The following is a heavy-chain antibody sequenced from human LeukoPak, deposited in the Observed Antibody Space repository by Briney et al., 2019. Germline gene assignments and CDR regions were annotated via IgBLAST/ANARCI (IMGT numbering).Heavy chain of an antibody. Sequence: GASVKVSCKASGGTFTSYAISWVRHAPGQGLEWMGGITPIFGTANYAQKFQGRVTITTDESTSTAYMELSSLRSEDTAVYYCARGRFGSSWYRYYFDYWGQGTLVTVSS. CDR3: ARGRFGSSWYRYYFDY. J-gene: IGHJ4*02. D-gene: IGHD6-13*01. CDR1: GGTFTSYA. CDR2: ITPIFGTA. V-gene: IGHV1-69*05.